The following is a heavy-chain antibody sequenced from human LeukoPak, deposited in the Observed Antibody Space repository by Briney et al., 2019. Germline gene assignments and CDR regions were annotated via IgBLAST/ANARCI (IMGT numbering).Heavy chain of an antibody. CDR1: GGSFSGYY. CDR3: ARLLTVVRGVMADY. J-gene: IGHJ4*02. Sequence: SETLSLTCAVYGGSFSGYYWSWIRQPPGKGLEWIGEINHSGSTNYNPSLKSRVTISVDTSKNQFSLKLSSVTAADTAVYYCARLLTVVRGVMADYWGQGTLVTVSS. CDR2: INHSGST. D-gene: IGHD3-10*01. V-gene: IGHV4-34*01.